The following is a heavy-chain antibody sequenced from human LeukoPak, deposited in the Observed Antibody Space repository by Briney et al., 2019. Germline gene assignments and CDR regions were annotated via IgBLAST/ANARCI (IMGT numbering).Heavy chain of an antibody. Sequence: GSLRLSCAASGFTFSSYAMHWVRQAPGNGLEWVTVISYDGSKKYYADSVKGRFTISRDNSKNTLYLQMNSLRAEDTAVYYCARVQNSYHYDSSGYVYYWGQGTLVTVSS. V-gene: IGHV3-30-3*01. CDR3: ARVQNSYHYDSSGYVYY. J-gene: IGHJ4*02. CDR2: ISYDGSKK. CDR1: GFTFSSYA. D-gene: IGHD3-22*01.